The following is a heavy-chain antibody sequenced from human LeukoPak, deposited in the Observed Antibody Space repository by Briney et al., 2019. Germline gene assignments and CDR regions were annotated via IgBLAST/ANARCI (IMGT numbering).Heavy chain of an antibody. CDR1: GFTFDDYA. J-gene: IGHJ6*02. Sequence: PGGSLRLSCAASGFTFDDYAMHWVRQAPGKGLEWVSLISGDSGTTYYADSVRGRFTISRDNRKKTLYLGMNSLRSEDTALYYCTRDRWYSSDDTSMYFYAMDLWGHGTAVTVSS. CDR2: ISGDSGTT. D-gene: IGHD4-23*01. V-gene: IGHV3-43*02. CDR3: TRDRWYSSDDTSMYFYAMDL.